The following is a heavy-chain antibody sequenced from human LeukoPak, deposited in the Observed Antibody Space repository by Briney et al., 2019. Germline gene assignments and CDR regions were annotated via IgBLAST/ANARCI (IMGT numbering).Heavy chain of an antibody. V-gene: IGHV3-7*01. Sequence: GGSLRLSCAASGFTFSSYWMSWVRQTPGKGLEWVANINPDGSVKNYVDSVKGRFTISRDNAKNTLYLQMNSLRAEDTAVYYCARGGSGSWYFYYWGQGTLVTVSS. CDR3: ARGGSGSWYFYY. CDR1: GFTFSSYW. CDR2: INPDGSVK. D-gene: IGHD6-13*01. J-gene: IGHJ4*02.